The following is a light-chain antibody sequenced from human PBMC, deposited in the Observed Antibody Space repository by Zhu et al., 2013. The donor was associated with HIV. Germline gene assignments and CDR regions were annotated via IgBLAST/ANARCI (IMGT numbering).Light chain of an antibody. CDR3: QQYKSYPWT. J-gene: IGKJ1*01. CDR1: QSVSIW. Sequence: DIQMTQSPSTLSASVGDRVTITCRTSQSVSIWLAWYQQRPGKAPKLLIYKASTLQSGVPLRFSGSGSGTEFTLTITSLQPDDSATYYCQQYKSYPWTFGQGTKVEIK. V-gene: IGKV1-5*03. CDR2: KAS.